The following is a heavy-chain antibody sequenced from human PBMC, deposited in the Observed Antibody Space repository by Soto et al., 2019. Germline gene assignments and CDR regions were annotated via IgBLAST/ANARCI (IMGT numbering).Heavy chain of an antibody. J-gene: IGHJ6*03. CDR2: INHSGST. CDR1: GGSFSGHY. CDR3: AREGSHYGSVKGYYFMDV. D-gene: IGHD3-10*01. V-gene: IGHV4-34*01. Sequence: QVQLQQWGAGLLKPSETLSLTCAVYGGSFSGHYWSWIRQPPGKGLEWIGEINHSGSTNYNPSLKSLVTISVDTSKNQFSLKLSSVTAADTAVYYCAREGSHYGSVKGYYFMDVWGKGTTVTVSS.